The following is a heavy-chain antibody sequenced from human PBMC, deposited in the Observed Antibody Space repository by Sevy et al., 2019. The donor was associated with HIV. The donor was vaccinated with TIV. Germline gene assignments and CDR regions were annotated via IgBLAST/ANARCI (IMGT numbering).Heavy chain of an antibody. Sequence: GGSLRLSCAASGFTVNSYYMTWVRQAPGKALEGVSVIHSDDTTYHADSVKDRFTISRDNFKNTLYLHMSSLRAEDTAVYYCARDNSGYGYALNYWGQGTLVTVSS. D-gene: IGHD5-18*01. V-gene: IGHV3-66*01. CDR3: ARDNSGYGYALNY. CDR2: IHSDDTT. J-gene: IGHJ4*02. CDR1: GFTVNSYY.